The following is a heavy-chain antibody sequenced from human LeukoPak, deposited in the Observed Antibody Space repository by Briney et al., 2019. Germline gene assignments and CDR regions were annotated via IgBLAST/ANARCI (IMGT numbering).Heavy chain of an antibody. J-gene: IGHJ2*01. V-gene: IGHV3-48*04. CDR1: GFTFSSYS. D-gene: IGHD2-2*01. CDR3: ARGYCSSTSCYWYFDL. Sequence: GGSLRLSCAASGFTFSSYSMNWVRQAPGKGLEWVSYISSSSSTIYYADSVKGRFTISRDNAENSLYLQMNSLRAEDTAVYYCARGYCSSTSCYWYFDLWGRGTLVTVSS. CDR2: ISSSSSTI.